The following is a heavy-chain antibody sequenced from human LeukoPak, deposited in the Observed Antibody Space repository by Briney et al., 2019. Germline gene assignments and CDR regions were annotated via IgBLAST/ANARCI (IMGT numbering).Heavy chain of an antibody. V-gene: IGHV3-11*01. J-gene: IGHJ5*02. CDR1: GFTFNDYY. Sequence: AGGALILSCAASGFTFNDYYMSWIRQAPGKGLAWLSYIKIGGTNTHYADSVKGRFTISRDNAKKSLYLEMTNLRAEDTAVYSCATDGAGFDTWGQGVLVTVSS. CDR3: ATDGAGFDT. CDR2: IKIGGTNT.